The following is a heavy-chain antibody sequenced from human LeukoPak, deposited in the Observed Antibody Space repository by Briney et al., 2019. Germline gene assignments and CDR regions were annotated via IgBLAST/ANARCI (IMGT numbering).Heavy chain of an antibody. J-gene: IGHJ4*02. D-gene: IGHD5-18*01. Sequence: ETLXLTCTVSNGSISSYYWSWVRQPPGKXXXXXGYLYYSGSANYNPSLKSRVTISVDTSKSQLSLKLSSVTAADTAVYYCARGRRVDAAMLSDWGQGTLVTVSS. CDR1: NGSISSYY. CDR3: ARGRRVDAAMLSD. V-gene: IGHV4-59*01. CDR2: LYYSGSA.